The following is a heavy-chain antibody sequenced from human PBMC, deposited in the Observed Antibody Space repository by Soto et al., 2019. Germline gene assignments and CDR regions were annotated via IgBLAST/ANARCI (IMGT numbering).Heavy chain of an antibody. CDR1: GFTFSSYG. CDR3: AKLSIEGGYFDY. J-gene: IGHJ4*02. CDR2: ISYDGSNK. D-gene: IGHD2-21*01. Sequence: QVQLVESGGGVVQPGRSLRLSCAASGFTFSSYGMHWVRQAPGKGLEWVAVISYDGSNKYYADSVKGRFTISRDNSKNTLYLQMNSLRAEDTAVYYCAKLSIEGGYFDYWGQGTLVTVSS. V-gene: IGHV3-30*18.